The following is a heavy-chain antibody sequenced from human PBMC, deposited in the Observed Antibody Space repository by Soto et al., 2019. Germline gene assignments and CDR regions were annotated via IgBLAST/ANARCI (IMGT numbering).Heavy chain of an antibody. CDR2: IYYSGST. Sequence: SETLSLTCTVSGGSISSYYWSWIRQPPGKGLEWIGYIYYSGSTNYNPSLKSRVTISVDTSKNQFSLKLSSVTAADTAVYYCARQMSYCSGGSCYPTYYFDYWGQGTLVTVSS. V-gene: IGHV4-59*08. J-gene: IGHJ4*02. D-gene: IGHD2-15*01. CDR3: ARQMSYCSGGSCYPTYYFDY. CDR1: GGSISSYY.